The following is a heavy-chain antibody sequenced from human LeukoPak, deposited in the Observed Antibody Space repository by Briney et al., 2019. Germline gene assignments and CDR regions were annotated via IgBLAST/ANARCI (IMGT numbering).Heavy chain of an antibody. V-gene: IGHV3-23*01. CDR2: ISGSAHKI. Sequence: GGSLRLSCAASGFTFSNYAVSWVRQASEKGLDWVSVISGSAHKIRYADSVKGRFTISRDNSENIVYLQMNNLRAEDTAVYYCAGRVTGYSSGYVYWGQGTLVTVSS. D-gene: IGHD5-18*01. J-gene: IGHJ4*02. CDR1: GFTFSNYA. CDR3: AGRVTGYSSGYVY.